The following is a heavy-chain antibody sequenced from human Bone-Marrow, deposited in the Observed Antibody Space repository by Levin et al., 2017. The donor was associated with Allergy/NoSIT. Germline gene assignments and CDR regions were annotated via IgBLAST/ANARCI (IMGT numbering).Heavy chain of an antibody. D-gene: IGHD4-17*01. Sequence: AGGSLRLSCVASGFTFSSYEINWVRQAPGKGLEWVSYISTSGTTIYYADSVKGRFTISRDNAKNTLYLQMNSLRAEDTAVYYCATVLFWGQGTLVTVSS. CDR3: ATVLF. CDR2: ISTSGTTI. J-gene: IGHJ4*02. V-gene: IGHV3-48*03. CDR1: GFTFSSYE.